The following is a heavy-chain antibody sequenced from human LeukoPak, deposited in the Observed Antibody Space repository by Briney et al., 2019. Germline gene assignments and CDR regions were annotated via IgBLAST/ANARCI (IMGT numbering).Heavy chain of an antibody. J-gene: IGHJ4*02. CDR3: ARDGVAGNFDY. V-gene: IGHV3-30*04. D-gene: IGHD6-19*01. CDR1: GFTFSSYA. CDR2: ISYDGSNK. Sequence: PGGSLRLSCAASGFTFSSYAMHWVHQAPGKGLEWVAVISYDGSNKYYADSVKGRFTISRDNSKNTLYLQMNSLRAEDTAVYYCARDGVAGNFDYWGQGTLVTVSS.